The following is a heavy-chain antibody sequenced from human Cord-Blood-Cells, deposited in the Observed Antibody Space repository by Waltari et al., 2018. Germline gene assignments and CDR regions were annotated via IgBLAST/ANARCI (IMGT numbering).Heavy chain of an antibody. D-gene: IGHD4-4*01. J-gene: IGHJ4*02. V-gene: IGHV3-30*18. Sequence: VQLVESGGGVVQPGGSLRPSCEASGFPFISYVLHWLRQAPGKGLEWVAVISYDGSNKYYADSVKGRFTISRDNSKNTLYLQMNSLRAEDTAVYYCAKDSDYSNFDYWGQGTLVTVSS. CDR3: AKDSDYSNFDY. CDR2: ISYDGSNK. CDR1: GFPFISYV.